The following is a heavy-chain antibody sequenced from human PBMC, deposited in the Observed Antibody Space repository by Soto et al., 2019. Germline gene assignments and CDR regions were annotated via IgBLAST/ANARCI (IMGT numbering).Heavy chain of an antibody. J-gene: IGHJ4*02. CDR1: GFTFSSCA. V-gene: IGHV3-23*01. D-gene: IGHD2-2*01. CDR3: AKSRTSDSDYRQGFEY. CDR2: ISGSGGST. Sequence: PGGSLRLSCAASGFTFSSCAMSWVRQAPGKGLEWVSAISGSGGSTYYADSVKGRFTISRDNSKNTLYLQMNSLRAEDTAVYYSAKSRTSDSDYRQGFEYWGQGTLVTVSS.